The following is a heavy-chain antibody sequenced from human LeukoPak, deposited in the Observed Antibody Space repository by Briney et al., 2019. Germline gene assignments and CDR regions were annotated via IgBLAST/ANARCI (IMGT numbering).Heavy chain of an antibody. Sequence: SETLSLTCTVSGGSISSYYWSWIRQPPGKGLEWIGYIYYSGSTNYNPSLKSRVTISVDTSKNQFSLKLSSVTAADTAVYYCARDRKRFWDSEGFDPWGQGTLVTVSS. V-gene: IGHV4-59*12. CDR1: GGSISSYY. CDR2: IYYSGST. D-gene: IGHD3/OR15-3a*01. J-gene: IGHJ5*02. CDR3: ARDRKRFWDSEGFDP.